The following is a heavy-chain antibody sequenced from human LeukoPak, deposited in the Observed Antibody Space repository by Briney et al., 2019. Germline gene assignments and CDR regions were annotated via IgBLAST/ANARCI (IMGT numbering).Heavy chain of an antibody. J-gene: IGHJ4*02. CDR2: ITWNSNKI. V-gene: IGHV3-9*01. CDR3: AVGGGYSSSWYTPFDY. Sequence: GGSLRLSCLTSGFTFDDYAMHWVRQVPGKGLEWVSSITWNSNKIDYAVSVKGRFTISRDNAKNSLYLQMNSLRTEDTAVYYCAVGGGYSSSWYTPFDYWGQGTPVTVSS. D-gene: IGHD6-13*01. CDR1: GFTFDDYA.